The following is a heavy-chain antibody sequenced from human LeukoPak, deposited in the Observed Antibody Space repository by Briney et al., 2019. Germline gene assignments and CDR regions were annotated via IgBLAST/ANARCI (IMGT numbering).Heavy chain of an antibody. CDR1: GASLNNEGYF. Sequence: PSQTLSLTCTVSGASLNNEGYFWSWIRQHPGKGLEWIGYIYYNGGTSYSPPLKSRVTISLDTSRNQFSLKLSSVTAADTAVYYCARTTARRLGLTWFDPWGQGTLVTVSS. J-gene: IGHJ5*02. CDR3: ARTTARRLGLTWFDP. CDR2: IYYNGGT. D-gene: IGHD1-26*01. V-gene: IGHV4-31*03.